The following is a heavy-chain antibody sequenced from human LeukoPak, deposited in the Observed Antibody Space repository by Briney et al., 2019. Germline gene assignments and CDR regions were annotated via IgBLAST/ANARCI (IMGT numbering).Heavy chain of an antibody. CDR1: GYTFTSYG. J-gene: IGHJ4*02. CDR2: ISAYNGNT. D-gene: IGHD4-17*01. Sequence: GASVKVSCKASGYTFTSYGISWVRQAPGQGLEWMGWISAYNGNTNYAQKLQGRVTMTTDTSTSTAYMELRSPRSDDTAVYYCARGEASTVTLGDWGYWGQGTLVTVSS. V-gene: IGHV1-18*01. CDR3: ARGEASTVTLGDWGY.